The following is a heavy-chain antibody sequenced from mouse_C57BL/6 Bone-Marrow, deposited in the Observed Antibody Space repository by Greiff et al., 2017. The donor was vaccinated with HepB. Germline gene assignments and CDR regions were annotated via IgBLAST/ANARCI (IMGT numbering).Heavy chain of an antibody. D-gene: IGHD2-1*01. CDR2: ILPGSGST. Sequence: QVQLQQSGAELMKPGASVKLSCKATGYTFTGYWIEWVKQRPGHGLEWIGEILPGSGSTNYNEKFKGKATFTADTSSNTAYMQLSSLTTEDSASYYCARARYGNLGVYYAMDYWDQGTSVTVSS. V-gene: IGHV1-9*01. CDR3: ARARYGNLGVYYAMDY. CDR1: GYTFTGYW. J-gene: IGHJ4*01.